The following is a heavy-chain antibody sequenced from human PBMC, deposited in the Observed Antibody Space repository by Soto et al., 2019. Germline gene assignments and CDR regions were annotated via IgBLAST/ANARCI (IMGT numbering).Heavy chain of an antibody. CDR2: ISNTGNT. J-gene: IGHJ4*02. CDR1: GGSISGYY. CDR3: ARDSAVGSSKRGFEY. D-gene: IGHD2-2*01. V-gene: IGHV4-59*01. Sequence: VQLQESGPRLMRPSETLSLSCTVSGGSISGYYWNWIRQPPGRGLEWIGYISNTGNTNYNPSLKSRVSISVDTSKNQVSLNLRAVTAEDTALYYCARDSAVGSSKRGFEYWGQGTLVTVSS.